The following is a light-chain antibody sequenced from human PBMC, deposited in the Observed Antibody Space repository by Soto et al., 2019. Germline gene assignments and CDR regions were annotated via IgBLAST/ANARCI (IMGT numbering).Light chain of an antibody. V-gene: IGKV1-27*01. CDR3: QKYNRAPWT. CDR2: AAS. Sequence: DIQMTQSPSSLSASVGDRVTLTCRASQDISNYLAWYQQKPGKVPKLLIYAASTLQSGVPSRFSGSGSWTDFTLTISSLQPEDVATYYCQKYNRAPWTFGPGTKVEIK. J-gene: IGKJ1*01. CDR1: QDISNY.